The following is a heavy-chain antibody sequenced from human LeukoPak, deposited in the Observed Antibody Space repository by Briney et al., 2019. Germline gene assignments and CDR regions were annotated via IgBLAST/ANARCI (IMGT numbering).Heavy chain of an antibody. J-gene: IGHJ4*02. CDR3: ARDAAIYDSSGYYYLW. Sequence: SVKVSCKASGGTFNRHAISWVRQAPGQGLEWMGGIIPIFGTGNYAQKFQGRVTITADESSSTAYMELTSLRSEDTAVYYCARDAAIYDSSGYYYLWWGQGTLVTDSS. V-gene: IGHV1-69*01. CDR1: GGTFNRHA. D-gene: IGHD3-22*01. CDR2: IIPIFGTG.